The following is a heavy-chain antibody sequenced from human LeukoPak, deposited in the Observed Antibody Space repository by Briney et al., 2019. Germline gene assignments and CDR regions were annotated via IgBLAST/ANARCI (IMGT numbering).Heavy chain of an antibody. V-gene: IGHV4-31*03. J-gene: IGHJ3*02. CDR1: GGSISSGGYY. CDR2: IYYSGST. CDR3: ARYPYAYCSGGSCYPDAFDI. Sequence: PSETLSLTCTVSGGSISSGGYYWSWIRQHPGKGLEWIGYIYYSGSTYYNPSLKSRVTISVDTSKNQFSLKLSSVTAADTAVYYCARYPYAYCSGGSCYPDAFDIWGQGTMVTVSS. D-gene: IGHD2-15*01.